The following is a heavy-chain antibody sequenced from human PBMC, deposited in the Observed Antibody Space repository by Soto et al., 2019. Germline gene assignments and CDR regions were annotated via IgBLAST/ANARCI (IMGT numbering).Heavy chain of an antibody. D-gene: IGHD2-15*01. V-gene: IGHV1-46*03. J-gene: IGHJ6*03. CDR2: INPSGGST. CDR3: ARGTLGYCSGSSCYPLYDMDV. CDR1: GYTFTSYY. Sequence: ASVKVSCKAPGYTFTSYYMHWVRQAPGQGLEWMGIINPSGGSTSYAQKFQGRVTMTRDTSTSTVYMELSSLRSEDTAVYYCARGTLGYCSGSSCYPLYDMDVWGKGTTVTVSS.